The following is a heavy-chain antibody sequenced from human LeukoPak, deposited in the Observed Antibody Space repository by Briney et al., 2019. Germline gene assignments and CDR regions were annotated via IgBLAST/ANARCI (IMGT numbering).Heavy chain of an antibody. Sequence: ASVKVSCKASGGTFSSYAISWVRQAPGQGLEWMGRIIPILGIANYAQKFRGRVTITADKSTSTAYMELSSLRSEDTAVYYCARVEGSSWTGDFDPWGQGTLVTVSS. CDR2: IIPILGIA. CDR3: ARVEGSSWTGDFDP. D-gene: IGHD6-13*01. J-gene: IGHJ5*02. CDR1: GGTFSSYA. V-gene: IGHV1-69*04.